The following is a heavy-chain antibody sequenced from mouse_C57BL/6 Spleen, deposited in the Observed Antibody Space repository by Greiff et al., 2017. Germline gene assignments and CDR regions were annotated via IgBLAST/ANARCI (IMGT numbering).Heavy chain of an antibody. CDR3: ARRAPYDYGYFDV. CDR2: IYPRSGNT. Sequence: VQVVESGAELARPGASVKLSCKASGYTFTSYGISWVKQRTGQGLEWIGEIYPRSGNTYYNEKFKGKATLTADKSSSTAYMELRSLTSEDSAVYFCARRAPYDYGYFDVWGTGTTVTVSS. J-gene: IGHJ1*03. CDR1: GYTFTSYG. D-gene: IGHD2-3*01. V-gene: IGHV1-81*01.